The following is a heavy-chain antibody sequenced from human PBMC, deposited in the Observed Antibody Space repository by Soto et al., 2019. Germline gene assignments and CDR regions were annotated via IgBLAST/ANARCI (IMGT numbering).Heavy chain of an antibody. V-gene: IGHV4-34*01. CDR1: GGSFSGYY. Sequence: SETLSLTCAVYGGSFSGYYWSWIRQPPGKGLEWIGEINHSGSTNYNPSLKSRVTISVDTSKNQFSLKLSSVTAADTAVYYCARAAPTMVRGVISADYWGQGTLVTVS. CDR3: ARAAPTMVRGVISADY. J-gene: IGHJ4*02. CDR2: INHSGST. D-gene: IGHD3-10*01.